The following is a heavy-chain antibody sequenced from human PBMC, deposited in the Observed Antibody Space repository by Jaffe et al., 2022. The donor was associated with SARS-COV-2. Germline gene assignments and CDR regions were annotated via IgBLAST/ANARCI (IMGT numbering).Heavy chain of an antibody. J-gene: IGHJ3*02. V-gene: IGHV1-2*06. D-gene: IGHD3-3*01. CDR2: INPNSGGT. CDR1: GYTFTGYY. CDR3: ARVDFWSERIGAFDI. Sequence: QVQLVQSGAEVKKPGASVKVSCKASGYTFTGYYMHWVRQAPGQGLEWMGRINPNSGGTNYAQKFQGRVTMTRDTSISTAYMELSRLRSDDTAVYYCARVDFWSERIGAFDIWGQGTMVTVSS.